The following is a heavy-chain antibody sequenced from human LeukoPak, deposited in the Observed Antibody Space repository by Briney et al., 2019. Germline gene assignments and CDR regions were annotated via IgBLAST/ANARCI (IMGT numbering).Heavy chain of an antibody. CDR2: ISSSSSYI. V-gene: IGHV3-21*01. D-gene: IGHD1-26*01. CDR3: ARAFRNSGSYPFDY. J-gene: IGHJ4*02. Sequence: GGSLRLSCAASGFTFSSYSMNWVRQAPGKGLEWVSSISSSSSYIYYADSVKGRFTISRDNAKNSLYLQMNSLRAEDTAVYYCARAFRNSGSYPFDYWGQGTLVTVSS. CDR1: GFTFSSYS.